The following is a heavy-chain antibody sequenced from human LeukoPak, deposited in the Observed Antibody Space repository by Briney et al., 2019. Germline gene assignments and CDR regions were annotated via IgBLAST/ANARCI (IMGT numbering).Heavy chain of an antibody. CDR2: IIPILGIA. CDR1: VGTFSSYA. V-gene: IGHV1-69*04. D-gene: IGHD2-15*01. Sequence: SVKVSCKASVGTFSSYAISWVRQAPGQGLEWMGRIIPILGIANYAQKFQGRVTLTADKSTSTAYMELSSLRSEDTAVYYCARIDCSGGSCYFDYWGQGTLVTVSS. CDR3: ARIDCSGGSCYFDY. J-gene: IGHJ4*02.